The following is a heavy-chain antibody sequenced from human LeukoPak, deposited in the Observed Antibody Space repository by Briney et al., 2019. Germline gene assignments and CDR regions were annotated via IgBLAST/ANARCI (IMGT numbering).Heavy chain of an antibody. D-gene: IGHD3-10*01. J-gene: IGHJ6*02. Sequence: PSETLSLTCAVYGGSFSGYYWSWIRQPPGKGLEWIGEINHSGSTNYNPSLKSRVTISVDTSKNQFSLKLSSVTAADTAVYYCARGPLYDGMDVWGQGTTVTVSS. CDR3: ARGPLYDGMDV. V-gene: IGHV4-34*01. CDR1: GGSFSGYY. CDR2: INHSGST.